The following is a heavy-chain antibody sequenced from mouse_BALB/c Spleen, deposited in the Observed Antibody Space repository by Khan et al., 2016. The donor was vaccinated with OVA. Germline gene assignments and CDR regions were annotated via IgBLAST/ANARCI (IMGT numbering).Heavy chain of an antibody. J-gene: IGHJ4*01. CDR1: GFSFTRYS. D-gene: IGHD2-2*01. V-gene: IGHV5-9-3*01. CDR3: TRQGGNCGYGQWDY. Sequence: EVELVESGGGLVKPGGSLKLSCAASGFSFTRYSMSWVRQTPEKRLAWVATISSGGTYTYYSDSVKGRFTFSRDNANNTLFLQMSSLRYEDTAIDDCTRQGGNCGYGQWDYWGQGTSVTVSA. CDR2: ISSGGTYT.